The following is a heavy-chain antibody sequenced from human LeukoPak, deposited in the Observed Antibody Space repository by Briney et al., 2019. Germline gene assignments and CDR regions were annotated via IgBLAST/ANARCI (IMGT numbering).Heavy chain of an antibody. CDR2: INHSGST. CDR1: GGSFSGYY. Sequence: SETLSLTCAVYGGSFSGYYWSWIRQPPGKGLEWIGEINHSGSTNYNPSLKSRVTISVDTSKNQFSLKLSSVTAADAAVYYCPPGHFDYLWGQGTLVTVSS. J-gene: IGHJ5*02. CDR3: PPGHFDYL. D-gene: IGHD3-9*01. V-gene: IGHV4-34*01.